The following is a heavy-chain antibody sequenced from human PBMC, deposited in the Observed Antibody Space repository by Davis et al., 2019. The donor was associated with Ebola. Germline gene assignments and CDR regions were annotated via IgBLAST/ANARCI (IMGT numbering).Heavy chain of an antibody. CDR3: ARGRTYYYYGMDV. Sequence: ASVKVSCKASGYTFTSYGISWVRQAPGQGLEWMGWISAYNGNTNYAQKLQGRVTMTRNTSISTAYMELSSLRSEDTAVYYCARGRTYYYYGMDVWGQGTTVTVSS. J-gene: IGHJ6*02. CDR2: ISAYNGNT. V-gene: IGHV1-18*01. CDR1: GYTFTSYG.